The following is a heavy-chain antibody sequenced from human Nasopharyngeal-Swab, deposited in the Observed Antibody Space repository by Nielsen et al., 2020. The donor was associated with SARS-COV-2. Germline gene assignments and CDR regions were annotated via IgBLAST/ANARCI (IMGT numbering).Heavy chain of an antibody. J-gene: IGHJ6*02. D-gene: IGHD3-9*01. V-gene: IGHV3-30*18. Sequence: GGSLRLSCAASGFTFSSYGMHWVRQAPGKGLEGVAVISDDGSNKYYADSVKGRFTISRDNSKNTLYLQMNSLRAEDTAVYYCAKEAGYYDILTGYYLSLGYGMDVWGQGTTVTVSS. CDR2: ISDDGSNK. CDR3: AKEAGYYDILTGYYLSLGYGMDV. CDR1: GFTFSSYG.